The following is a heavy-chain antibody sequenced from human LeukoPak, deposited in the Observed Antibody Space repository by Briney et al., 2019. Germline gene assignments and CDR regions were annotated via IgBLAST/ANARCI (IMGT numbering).Heavy chain of an antibody. CDR3: ARDGFYYDSRGPDVFDI. CDR1: GFTFSSYS. Sequence: PGGSLRLSCAASGFTFSSYSMNWVRQAPGKGLEWVSSISSSSSYIYYADSVKGRFTISRDNAKNSLYLQMNSLRAEDTAVYYCARDGFYYDSRGPDVFDIWGKGKMVTVFS. V-gene: IGHV3-21*01. J-gene: IGHJ3*02. D-gene: IGHD3-22*01. CDR2: ISSSSSYI.